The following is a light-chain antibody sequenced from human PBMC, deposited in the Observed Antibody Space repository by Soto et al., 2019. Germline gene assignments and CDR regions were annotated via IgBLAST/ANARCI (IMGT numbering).Light chain of an antibody. CDR3: SSYTSSSPVV. CDR1: SSDVGAYNY. V-gene: IGLV2-14*03. Sequence: QSVLTQPASVSGSPGQSITISCTGTSSDVGAYNYVSWYQHHPGKAPKLMIYDVSNRPSGVSNRFSGSKSGNTASLTISGLQAEDEADYYCSSYTSSSPVVLGGGTKLTVL. J-gene: IGLJ2*01. CDR2: DVS.